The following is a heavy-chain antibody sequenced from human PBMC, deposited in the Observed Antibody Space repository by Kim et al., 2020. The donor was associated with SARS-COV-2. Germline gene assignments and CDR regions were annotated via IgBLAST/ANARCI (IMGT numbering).Heavy chain of an antibody. D-gene: IGHD3-16*01. V-gene: IGHV1-18*01. CDR2: ISGYNGVT. J-gene: IGHJ6*02. Sequence: ASVKVSCKASGYTFTNYGISWVRQAPGQGLEWMGWISGYNGVTKYAQKFQGRVSMTIDTPTNTAYMDLRSLRSDDTGLYYCARRVFYDSNRAYAMDVWGQGTTVTVSS. CDR3: ARRVFYDSNRAYAMDV. CDR1: GYTFTNYG.